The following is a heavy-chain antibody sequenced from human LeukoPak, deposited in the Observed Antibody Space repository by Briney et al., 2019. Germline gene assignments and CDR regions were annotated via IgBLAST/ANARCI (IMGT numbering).Heavy chain of an antibody. CDR1: GFTFSNYG. D-gene: IGHD3-3*01. Sequence: PGGSLRLSCAASGFTFSNYGMHWVRQAPGKGLEWVAFIRYDGSNKYYADSVKGRFTISRDNSKNTLYLQMNSLRAEDTAVFYCARGKSGVVDYWGQGTLVTVSS. V-gene: IGHV3-30*02. CDR3: ARGKSGVVDY. CDR2: IRYDGSNK. J-gene: IGHJ4*02.